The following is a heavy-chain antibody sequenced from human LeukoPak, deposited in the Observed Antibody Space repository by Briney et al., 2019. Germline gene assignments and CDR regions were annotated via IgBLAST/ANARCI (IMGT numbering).Heavy chain of an antibody. CDR3: ARDVAVVIGIDAFDI. J-gene: IGHJ3*02. CDR1: GFTFSDYY. Sequence: GGSLRLSCAASGFTFSDYYMSWIRQAPGKGLEWVSYISSSGSTIYYADSVKGRFTISRDNAKNSLYLQMNSLRAEDTAVYYCARDVAVVIGIDAFDIWGRGTMVTVSS. CDR2: ISSSGSTI. V-gene: IGHV3-11*01. D-gene: IGHD3-22*01.